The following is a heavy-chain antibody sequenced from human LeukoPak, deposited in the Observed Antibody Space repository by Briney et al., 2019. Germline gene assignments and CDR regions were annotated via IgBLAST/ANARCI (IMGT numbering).Heavy chain of an antibody. CDR1: GFTFDDYA. V-gene: IGHV3-9*03. CDR2: ISWNSGSI. Sequence: PGGSLRLSCAASGFTFDDYAMHWVRQAPGQGREGGSGISWNSGSIGYADSVKGRFTISRDNAKNSLYLQMNSLRAEDMALYYCAKAQSGAGGDYFDYWGQGTLVTVSS. CDR3: AKAQSGAGGDYFDY. D-gene: IGHD1-26*01. J-gene: IGHJ4*02.